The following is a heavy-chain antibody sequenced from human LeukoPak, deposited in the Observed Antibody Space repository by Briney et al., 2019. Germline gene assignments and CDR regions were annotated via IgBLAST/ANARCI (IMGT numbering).Heavy chain of an antibody. CDR2: ISSSSSYI. CDR1: GFTFSSYS. Sequence: GGSLRLSCAASGFTFSSYSMNWDRQAPGKGLEWVSSISSSSSYIYYADSVKGRFTISRDNAKNSLYLQMNSLRAEDTAVYYCAREMPDTISSGREDYWGQGTLVTVSS. D-gene: IGHD3-9*01. J-gene: IGHJ4*02. CDR3: AREMPDTISSGREDY. V-gene: IGHV3-21*01.